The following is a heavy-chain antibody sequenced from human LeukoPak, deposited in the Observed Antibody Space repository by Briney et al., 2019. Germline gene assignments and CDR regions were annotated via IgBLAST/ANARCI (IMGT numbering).Heavy chain of an antibody. CDR3: ARTSAAAYYYYYYYMDV. Sequence: PGGSLRLSCAASGFTFSSYSMNWVRQAPGKGLEWVSSISSSSSYTYYADSVKGRFTISRDNAKNSLYLQMNSLRAEDTAVYYCARTSAAAYYYYYYYMDVWGKGTTVTVSS. D-gene: IGHD6-13*01. CDR2: ISSSSSYT. V-gene: IGHV3-21*01. CDR1: GFTFSSYS. J-gene: IGHJ6*03.